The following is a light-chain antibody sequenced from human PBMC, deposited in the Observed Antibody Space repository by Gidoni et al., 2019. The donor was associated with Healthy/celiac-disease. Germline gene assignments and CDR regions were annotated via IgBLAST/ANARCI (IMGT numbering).Light chain of an antibody. CDR1: QSVSSY. CDR2: DAS. Sequence: EIVLTQSPATLSLSPGERATLFCRASQSVSSYLAWYQQKPGQAPRLLIYDASNRATGIPARFSGSGSGTDFTLTISSLEPEDFAAYYCQQRSNWPTFGQGTRLEIK. CDR3: QQRSNWPT. J-gene: IGKJ5*01. V-gene: IGKV3-11*01.